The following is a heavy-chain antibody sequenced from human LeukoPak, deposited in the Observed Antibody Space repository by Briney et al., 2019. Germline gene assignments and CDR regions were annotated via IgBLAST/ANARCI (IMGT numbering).Heavy chain of an antibody. CDR2: ISYDGSNK. J-gene: IGHJ1*01. CDR3: VRDGAVVTSGSYPWRYFQY. Sequence: GRSLRLSCAASGFTFSSYGMHWVRQAPGKGLEWVAVISYDGSNKYYADSVKGRFTISRDNSKNTLYLQMNSLRAEDTAVYYCVRDGAVVTSGSYPWRYFQYWGQGTLVTVSS. CDR1: GFTFSSYG. V-gene: IGHV3-30*03. D-gene: IGHD3-10*01.